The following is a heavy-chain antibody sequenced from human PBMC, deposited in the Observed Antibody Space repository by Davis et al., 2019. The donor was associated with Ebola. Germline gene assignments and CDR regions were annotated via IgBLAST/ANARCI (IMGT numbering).Heavy chain of an antibody. Sequence: PSETLSLTCTVSGGSISTYYWSWIRQPPGKGLEWIGYMYNSGSTNYNPALKSRVTISGDTSKNQFSLKVSSVTDADTAVYYCAREYHTGHDYWGQGTLVTVSS. CDR2: MYNSGST. D-gene: IGHD2-8*02. CDR1: GGSISTYY. V-gene: IGHV4-59*01. J-gene: IGHJ4*02. CDR3: AREYHTGHDY.